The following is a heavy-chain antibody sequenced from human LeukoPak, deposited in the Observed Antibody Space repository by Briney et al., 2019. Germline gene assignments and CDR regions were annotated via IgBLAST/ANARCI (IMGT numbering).Heavy chain of an antibody. Sequence: PSETLSLTCTVSGGSISSYYWSWIRQPAGKGLEGIGRIYTSGSTNYNPSLNSRVTISVDTSKNQFSLKPGSVPAADPAHYYFARDNQVTPHNWFDPWGQGTLVTVSS. CDR2: IYTSGST. CDR3: ARDNQVTPHNWFDP. J-gene: IGHJ5*02. CDR1: GGSISSYY. D-gene: IGHD2-21*02. V-gene: IGHV4-4*07.